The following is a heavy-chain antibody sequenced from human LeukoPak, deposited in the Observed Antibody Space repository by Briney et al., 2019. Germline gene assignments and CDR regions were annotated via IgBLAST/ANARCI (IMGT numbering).Heavy chain of an antibody. D-gene: IGHD6-25*01. CDR2: ISSSGSTI. CDR1: GFTFSSYE. Sequence: GGSLRLSCAASGFTFSSYEMNWVRQAPGKGLEWVSYISSSGSTIYYADSVKGRFTISRDNAKNSLYLQMNSLRAEDTAVYYCARTILSGHYFDYWGQGTLVTVSS. V-gene: IGHV3-48*03. J-gene: IGHJ4*02. CDR3: ARTILSGHYFDY.